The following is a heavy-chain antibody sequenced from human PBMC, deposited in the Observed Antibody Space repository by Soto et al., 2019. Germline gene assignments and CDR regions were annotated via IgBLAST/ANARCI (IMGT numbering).Heavy chain of an antibody. D-gene: IGHD2-2*01. CDR3: ARREYQMLKFDP. V-gene: IGHV5-51*01. CDR1: GYSFTSYW. Sequence: GDSLKISCKASGYSFTSYWIGWVRQMPGKGLEWMGIIYPGDSDTRYSPSFQGQVTISADKSISTAYLQWSSLKASDTAMYYGARREYQMLKFDPWGQGTLVIVSS. CDR2: IYPGDSDT. J-gene: IGHJ5*02.